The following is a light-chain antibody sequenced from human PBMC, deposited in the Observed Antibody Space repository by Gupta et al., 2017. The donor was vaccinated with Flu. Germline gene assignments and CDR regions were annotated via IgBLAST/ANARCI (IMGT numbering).Light chain of an antibody. CDR3: QVWDTTSDHPV. CDR2: DDS. V-gene: IGLV3-21*02. Sequence: LPQPSSVSVAPGGTATLTCGGDNIGSKSVDWYQQRPGQAPVLVVYDDSDRPSGVPDRFSGSNSGNTATLSISRVEAGDEAAYYCQVWDTTSDHPVFGGGTKLTVL. J-gene: IGLJ3*02. CDR1: NIGSKS.